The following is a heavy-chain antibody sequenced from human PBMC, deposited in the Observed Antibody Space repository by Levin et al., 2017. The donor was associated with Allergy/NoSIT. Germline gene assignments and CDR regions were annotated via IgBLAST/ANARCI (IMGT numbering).Heavy chain of an antibody. Sequence: SQTLSLTCTVSGGSISSSSYYWGWIRQPPGKGLEWIGSIYYSGSTYYNPSLKSRVTISVDTSKNQFSLKLSSVTAADTAVYYCARHHRGSDFDWLPNDAFDIWGQGTMVTVSS. V-gene: IGHV4-39*01. CDR2: IYYSGST. D-gene: IGHD3-9*01. CDR1: GGSISSSSYY. CDR3: ARHHRGSDFDWLPNDAFDI. J-gene: IGHJ3*02.